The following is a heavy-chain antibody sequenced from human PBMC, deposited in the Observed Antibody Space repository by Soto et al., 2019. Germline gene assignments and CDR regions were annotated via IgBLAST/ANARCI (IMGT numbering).Heavy chain of an antibody. CDR1: GGSISSSSYY. CDR3: ARHIGYSGHDCDHCYGMDV. Sequence: PSETLSLTCTVSGGSISSSSYYWGWIRQPPGKGLEWIGSSYYSGSTYYNPSLKSRVTISVDTSKNQFSLKLSSVTAADTAVYYCARHIGYSGHDCDHCYGMDVWGKGTKVTVPS. D-gene: IGHD5-12*01. V-gene: IGHV4-39*01. CDR2: SYYSGST. J-gene: IGHJ6*04.